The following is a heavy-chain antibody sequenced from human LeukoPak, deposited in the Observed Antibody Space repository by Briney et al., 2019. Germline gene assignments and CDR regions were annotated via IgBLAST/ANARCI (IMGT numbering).Heavy chain of an antibody. CDR3: GGGGGDFVVDPLDY. J-gene: IGHJ4*02. D-gene: IGHD3-16*01. V-gene: IGHV4-39*01. CDR2: IYYSGST. Sequence: PSETLSLTCTVSGGSISSSSYYRGWIRQPPGKGLEWIGSIYYSGSTYYNPSLKSRVTISVDTSKNQFSLKLSSVTAADTAVYYGGGGGGDFVVDPLDYWGQETRATVPS. CDR1: GGSISSSSYY.